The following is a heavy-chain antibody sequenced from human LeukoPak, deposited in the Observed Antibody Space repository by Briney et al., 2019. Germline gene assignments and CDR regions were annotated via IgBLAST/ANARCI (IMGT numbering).Heavy chain of an antibody. D-gene: IGHD6-13*01. CDR2: ISAYDGST. Sequence: ASVKVSCKASGYTFTSYAINWVRQAPGQGLEWVGWISAYDGSTISAQDLQGRVTMTTDTSTTTAYMELTRLRSDDTAVYYCARDPLSSTWSPYYFTLDAWGQGTTVIVSS. CDR3: ARDPLSSTWSPYYFTLDA. CDR1: GYTFTSYA. J-gene: IGHJ6*02. V-gene: IGHV1-18*01.